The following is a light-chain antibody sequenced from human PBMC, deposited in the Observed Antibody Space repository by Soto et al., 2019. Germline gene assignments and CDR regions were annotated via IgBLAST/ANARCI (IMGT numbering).Light chain of an antibody. CDR3: GSYANSNTYV. Sequence: QSALAQPASVSGSPGQSITISCTGTSSDVGGYDYVSWYQQHPGKVPKLVIYEVVNRPSGVSNRFSGPKSGNSASLTISGLQAEDEADYYCGSYANSNTYVFGTGTKVTVL. V-gene: IGLV2-14*01. J-gene: IGLJ1*01. CDR2: EVV. CDR1: SSDVGGYDY.